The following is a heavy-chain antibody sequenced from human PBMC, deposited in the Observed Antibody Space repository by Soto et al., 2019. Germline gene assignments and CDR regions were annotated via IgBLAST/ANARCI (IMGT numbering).Heavy chain of an antibody. V-gene: IGHV3-72*01. CDR2: IRNKANSYTT. D-gene: IGHD6-19*01. Sequence: PGGSLRLSCAASGFTFSDHNMDWVRQAPGKGLEWVGRIRNKANSYTTEYAASVKGRLTISRDDSKNSLYLQMNSLKTEDTAVYYCARVVGYSSGWSRFDFWGQGTLVTVSS. CDR1: GFTFSDHN. J-gene: IGHJ4*02. CDR3: ARVVGYSSGWSRFDF.